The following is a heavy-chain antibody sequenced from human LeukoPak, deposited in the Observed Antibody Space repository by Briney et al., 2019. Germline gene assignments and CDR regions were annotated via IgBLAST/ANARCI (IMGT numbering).Heavy chain of an antibody. Sequence: SETLSLTCTVSGGSISSSSYYWGWIRQPPGKGLEWIGSIYYSGSTYYNPSLKSRVTISVDTSKNQFSLKLSSVTAADTAVYYCASAPDYYYGSGRFDYWGQGTLVIVSS. CDR3: ASAPDYYYGSGRFDY. V-gene: IGHV4-39*01. CDR2: IYYSGST. CDR1: GGSISSSSYY. D-gene: IGHD3-10*01. J-gene: IGHJ4*02.